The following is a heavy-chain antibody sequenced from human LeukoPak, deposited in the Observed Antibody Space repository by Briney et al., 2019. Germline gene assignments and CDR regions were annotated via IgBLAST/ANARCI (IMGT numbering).Heavy chain of an antibody. CDR3: PRAGDSSGYSLMDV. Sequence: ASVKVSCKASGYTFTDYYMHWVRQAPGQGLEWMGWINSNSGGTNYAQKVQGRVTMTRDTSISTAYMDLNRLRSDDTAVYYCPRAGDSSGYSLMDVWGKGTTVTVSS. CDR1: GYTFTDYY. D-gene: IGHD3-22*01. CDR2: INSNSGGT. J-gene: IGHJ6*03. V-gene: IGHV1-2*02.